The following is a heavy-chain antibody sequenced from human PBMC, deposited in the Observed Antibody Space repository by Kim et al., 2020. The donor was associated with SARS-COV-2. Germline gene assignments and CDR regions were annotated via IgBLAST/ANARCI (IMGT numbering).Heavy chain of an antibody. CDR3: ARLGRRWTPDLDY. Sequence: SETLSLTCTVSGGSISNYYWSWIRQPPGKGLEWIGYIYNTGSTKYNPSLKSRVTISVDTSNNQFSLKLSSVTAADTAVYYCARLGRRWTPDLDYWGQGTLVTVSS. D-gene: IGHD2-2*01. CDR1: GGSISNYY. J-gene: IGHJ4*02. V-gene: IGHV4-59*08. CDR2: IYNTGST.